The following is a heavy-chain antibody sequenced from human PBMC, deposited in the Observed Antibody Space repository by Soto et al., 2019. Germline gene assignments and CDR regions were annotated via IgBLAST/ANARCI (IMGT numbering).Heavy chain of an antibody. V-gene: IGHV4-31*03. Sequence: QVQLQESGPGLVKPSQTLSLTCTVSVGAISSGCYYWRWIRQHPGKGLELLGSIYYSGSNYYNPSLKSRVTISVETSKNQFSLKLSSVTGEDTAVYYCARGVLHWGQGNLVTVSS. J-gene: IGHJ4*02. D-gene: IGHD3-16*01. CDR2: IYYSGSN. CDR3: ARGVLH. CDR1: VGAISSGCYY.